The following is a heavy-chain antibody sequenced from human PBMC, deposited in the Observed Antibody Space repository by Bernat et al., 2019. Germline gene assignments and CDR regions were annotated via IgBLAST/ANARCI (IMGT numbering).Heavy chain of an antibody. CDR2: INHRGST. D-gene: IGHD3-16*01. CDR3: ARRGRLAIWGYYFDY. Sequence: QVQLQPWCAGLLKPSETLSLTCAVYGGSFSGYSWSWIRQPPGKGLEWIGEINHRGSTNYNPSLKSRVTISVDTSKNQFSLKLSSVTAADTAVYYGARRGRLAIWGYYFDYWGQGTLVTVSS. V-gene: IGHV4-34*01. CDR1: GGSFSGYS. J-gene: IGHJ4*02.